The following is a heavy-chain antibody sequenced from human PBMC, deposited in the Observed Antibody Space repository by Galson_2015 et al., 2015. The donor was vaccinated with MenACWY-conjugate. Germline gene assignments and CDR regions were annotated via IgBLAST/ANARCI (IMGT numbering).Heavy chain of an antibody. CDR1: GFTFSSYV. V-gene: IGHV3-23*01. Sequence: SLRLSCAASGFTFSSYVMSWVRQAPGKGLEWVSKTSGSGSDTYYADSVKGRFTISRDNTKTTLYLQMNSLRAEDTALYYCAKGSGSGGDCCAVDYWGQGILVTVSS. CDR2: TSGSGSDT. CDR3: AKGSGSGGDCCAVDY. D-gene: IGHD2-21*02. J-gene: IGHJ4*02.